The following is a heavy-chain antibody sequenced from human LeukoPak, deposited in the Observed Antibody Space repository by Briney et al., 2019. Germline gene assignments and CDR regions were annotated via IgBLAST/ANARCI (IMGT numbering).Heavy chain of an antibody. CDR2: INPNSGGT. CDR1: GYTLTGYY. V-gene: IGHV1-2*02. D-gene: IGHD3-10*01. J-gene: IGHJ6*02. CDR3: ARVWFGELHSIDYYYYGMDV. Sequence: ASVKVSCKASGYTLTGYYMHWVRQAPGQGLEWMGWINPNSGGTNYAQKFQGRVTMTRGTSISTAYMELSRLRSDDTAVYYCARVWFGELHSIDYYYYGMDVWGQGTTVTVSS.